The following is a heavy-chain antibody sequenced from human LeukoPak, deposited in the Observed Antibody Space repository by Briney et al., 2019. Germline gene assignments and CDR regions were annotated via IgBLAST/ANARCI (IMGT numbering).Heavy chain of an antibody. CDR3: ARDRTGYCSSTSCSYYFDY. J-gene: IGHJ4*02. Sequence: KPSETLSLTCTVSGYSISSGYYWGWIRQPPGKGLEWIGSIYHSGSTYYNPSLKSRVTISVDTSKNQFSLKLSSVTAADTAVYYCARDRTGYCSSTSCSYYFDYWGQGTLVTVSS. D-gene: IGHD2-2*01. CDR2: IYHSGST. V-gene: IGHV4-38-2*02. CDR1: GYSISSGYY.